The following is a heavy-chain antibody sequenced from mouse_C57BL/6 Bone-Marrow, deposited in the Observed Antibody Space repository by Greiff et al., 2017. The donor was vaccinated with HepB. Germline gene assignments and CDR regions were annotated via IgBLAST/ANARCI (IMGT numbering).Heavy chain of an antibody. D-gene: IGHD2-10*02. CDR3: ARSVFDYCDY. CDR2: IYPGSGNT. J-gene: IGHJ2*01. Sequence: VQLQQSGAELVRPGASVKLSCKASGYTFTDYYINWVKQRPGQGLEWIARIYPGSGNTYYNEKFKGKATLTAEKSSSPAYMQLSSLTSEDSAVYFCARSVFDYCDYWGQGTTLTVSS. V-gene: IGHV1-76*01. CDR1: GYTFTDYY.